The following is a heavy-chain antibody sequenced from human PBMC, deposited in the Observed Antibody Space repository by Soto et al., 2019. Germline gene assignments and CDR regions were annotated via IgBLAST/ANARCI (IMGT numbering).Heavy chain of an antibody. CDR3: ARVPYSGYDYYRRIPEGFDP. J-gene: IGHJ5*02. CDR2: IYYSGST. CDR1: GGSISSYY. V-gene: IGHV4-59*01. D-gene: IGHD5-12*01. Sequence: SETLSLTCTVSGGSISSYYWSWIRQPPGKGLEWIGYIYYSGSTNYNPSLKSRVTISVDTSKNQFSLKLSSVTAADTAVYYCARVPYSGYDYYRRIPEGFDPWGQGTLVTVPQ.